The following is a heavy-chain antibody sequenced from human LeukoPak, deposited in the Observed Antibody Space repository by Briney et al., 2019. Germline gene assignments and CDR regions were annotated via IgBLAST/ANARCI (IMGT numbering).Heavy chain of an antibody. D-gene: IGHD2-15*01. V-gene: IGHV3-7*01. Sequence: GGSLRLSCAVSGFTFSSYWMSWVRQAPGQGLKWVANINQDGSEKYYVDSLEGRFTISRDNAKNSLFLQMNSLRAEDTAVYYCARDAYSGGSCYAYWGQGTLVIVSS. J-gene: IGHJ4*02. CDR3: ARDAYSGGSCYAY. CDR1: GFTFSSYW. CDR2: INQDGSEK.